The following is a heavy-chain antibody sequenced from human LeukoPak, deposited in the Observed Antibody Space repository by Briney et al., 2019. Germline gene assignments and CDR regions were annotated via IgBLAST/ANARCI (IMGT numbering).Heavy chain of an antibody. J-gene: IGHJ4*02. Sequence: PSETLSLTCTVSAASIISYYWGWIRQPPGKGLEWIGEINHSGSTNYNPSLKSRVTISVDTSKNQFSLKLSSVTAADTAVYYCARDWGATNYYDSSGYYDYYFDYWGQGTLATVSS. D-gene: IGHD3-22*01. CDR3: ARDWGATNYYDSSGYYDYYFDY. CDR1: AASIISYY. V-gene: IGHV4-34*01. CDR2: INHSGST.